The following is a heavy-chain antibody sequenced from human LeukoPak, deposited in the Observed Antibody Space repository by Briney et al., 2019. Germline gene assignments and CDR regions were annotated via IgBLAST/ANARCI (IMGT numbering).Heavy chain of an antibody. CDR3: ARQRGPYRSLDS. V-gene: IGHV4-59*08. D-gene: IGHD3-16*01. CDR1: GDSINSYY. Sequence: SVTLSLTCTVSGDSINSYYWSWIRQPPGKGLEWIGYIYYSGSTNYNYNPSPKSRVTISVDTSKNQFSLKLGSVTAADTAVYYCARQRGPYRSLDSWGQGTLVTVSS. CDR2: IYYSGST. J-gene: IGHJ4*02.